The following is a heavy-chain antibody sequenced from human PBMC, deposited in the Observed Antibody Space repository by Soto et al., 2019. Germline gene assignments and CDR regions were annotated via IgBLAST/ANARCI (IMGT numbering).Heavy chain of an antibody. Sequence: QVQLQESGPGLVKPSQTLSLTCTVSGGSISSGGYYWSWIRQHPGKGLEWIGYIYYSGSTYYNPSLKSRVTISVDTSKNQFSLKLSSVTAADTAVYYCARVRGYGDYFSLGSLTTRPKYNWFDPWGQGTLVTVSS. CDR3: ARVRGYGDYFSLGSLTTRPKYNWFDP. CDR2: IYYSGST. D-gene: IGHD4-17*01. J-gene: IGHJ5*02. CDR1: GGSISSGGYY. V-gene: IGHV4-31*03.